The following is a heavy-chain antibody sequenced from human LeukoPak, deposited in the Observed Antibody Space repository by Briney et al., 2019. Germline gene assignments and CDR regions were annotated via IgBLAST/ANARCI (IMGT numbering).Heavy chain of an antibody. J-gene: IGHJ4*02. CDR3: ARGLGSSSWTTYFDY. Sequence: ASVKVSCKASVYTFTSYGISWVRQAPGQGLEWMGWISAYNGNTNYAQKLQGRVTMTTDTSTSTAYMELRSLRSDDTAVYYCARGLGSSSWTTYFDYWGQGTLVTVSS. CDR2: ISAYNGNT. V-gene: IGHV1-18*01. CDR1: VYTFTSYG. D-gene: IGHD6-13*01.